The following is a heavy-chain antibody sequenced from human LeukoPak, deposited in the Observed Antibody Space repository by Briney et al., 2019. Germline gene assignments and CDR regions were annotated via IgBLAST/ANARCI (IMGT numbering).Heavy chain of an antibody. V-gene: IGHV4-31*03. D-gene: IGHD3-22*01. CDR2: IYYSGST. CDR3: ARVPLTYDSSGYYYYYYGMDV. J-gene: IGHJ6*02. CDR1: GGSISSGGYY. Sequence: TSQTLSLTCTVPGGSISSGGYYWSWIRQHPGKGLEWIAYIYYSGSTYYNPSLKSRVAISVDTSKNQFSLKLSSVTAADTAVYYCARVPLTYDSSGYYYYYYGMDVWGQGTTVTVSS.